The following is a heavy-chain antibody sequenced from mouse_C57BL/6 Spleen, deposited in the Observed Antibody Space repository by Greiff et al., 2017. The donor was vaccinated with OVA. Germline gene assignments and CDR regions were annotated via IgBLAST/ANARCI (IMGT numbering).Heavy chain of an antibody. D-gene: IGHD1-1*01. V-gene: IGHV1-50*01. CDR1: GYTFTSYW. CDR2: IDPSDSYT. Sequence: VQLQQPGAELVKPGASVKLSCKASGYTFTSYWMQWVKQRPGQGLEWIGEIDPSDSYTNYNQKFKGKATLTVDTSSSTAYMQLSSLTSEDSAVYYCARAVVASRGFAYWGQGTLVTVSA. J-gene: IGHJ3*01. CDR3: ARAVVASRGFAY.